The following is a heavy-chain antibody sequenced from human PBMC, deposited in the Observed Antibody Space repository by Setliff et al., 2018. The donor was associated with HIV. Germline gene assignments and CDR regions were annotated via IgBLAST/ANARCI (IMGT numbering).Heavy chain of an antibody. Sequence: KPSETLSLTCTVTGGSISSGGFYWTWIRQHPGKGLEWIGYIYNTGSTYHSPSLESRVTISVDTSKNQFSLKLSTVTAADTAVYYCARHSGVASPNWFDPWGQGILVTVSS. CDR2: IYNTGST. CDR1: GGSISSGGFY. CDR3: ARHSGVASPNWFDP. V-gene: IGHV4-31*03. J-gene: IGHJ5*02. D-gene: IGHD3-10*01.